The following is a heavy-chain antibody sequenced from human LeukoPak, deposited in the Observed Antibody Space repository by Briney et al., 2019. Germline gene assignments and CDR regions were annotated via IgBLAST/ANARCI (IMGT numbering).Heavy chain of an antibody. V-gene: IGHV4-39*01. J-gene: IGHJ5*02. CDR3: ARGVHIAASTNWFDP. CDR1: GGSISSSSHY. D-gene: IGHD6-13*01. CDR2: IYYSGRT. Sequence: SETLSLTCTVSGGSISSSSHYWGWIRQPPGKGLEWIGSIYYSGRTYYNPSLKSRVTISVDTSKNQFSLKLSSVTAADTAVYYCARGVHIAASTNWFDPWGQGTLVTVSS.